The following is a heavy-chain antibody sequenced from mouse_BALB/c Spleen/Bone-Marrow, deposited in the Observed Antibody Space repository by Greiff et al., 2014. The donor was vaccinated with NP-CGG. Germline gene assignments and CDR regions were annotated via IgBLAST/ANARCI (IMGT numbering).Heavy chain of an antibody. CDR2: MDPANGNT. J-gene: IGHJ3*01. CDR1: GFNIKDTY. Sequence: EVQLQQSGAELVKPGASVKLSCTASGFNIKDTYMHWVKQRPEQGLEWIGRMDPANGNTKYDPKFQGKATITADTSSNTAYLQLSSLTSEDTAVYYCAIYYYGSSGFAYWGQGTLATVSA. CDR3: AIYYYGSSGFAY. D-gene: IGHD1-1*01. V-gene: IGHV14-3*02.